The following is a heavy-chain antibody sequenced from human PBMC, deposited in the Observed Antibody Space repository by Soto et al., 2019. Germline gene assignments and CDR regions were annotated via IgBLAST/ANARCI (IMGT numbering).Heavy chain of an antibody. CDR3: ARSRPKTMVYAIEPFEI. Sequence: SQTLSLTCAISGDSVSSNSAAWNWIRQSPSRGLEWLGRTYYRSKWYNDYAVSVKSRITINPDTSKNQFSLQLNSVTPEDTAVYYCARSRPKTMVYAIEPFEIWGQGTMVTVSS. J-gene: IGHJ3*02. CDR2: TYYRSKWYN. V-gene: IGHV6-1*01. CDR1: GDSVSSNSAA. D-gene: IGHD2-8*01.